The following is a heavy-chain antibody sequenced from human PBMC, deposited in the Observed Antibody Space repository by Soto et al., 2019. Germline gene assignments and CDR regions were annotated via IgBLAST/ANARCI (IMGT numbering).Heavy chain of an antibody. V-gene: IGHV3-15*01. CDR2: IKSKTDGGTT. CDR1: GFTFSNAG. J-gene: IGHJ3*02. Sequence: GGSLRLSCAASGFTFSNAGMSWVRQAPGKGLEWVGRIKSKTDGGTTDYAAPVKGRFTISRDDSKNTLYLQMNSLKTEDTAVYYCTTEMMGIHAFDIWGQGTMVTVSS. D-gene: IGHD7-27*01. CDR3: TTEMMGIHAFDI.